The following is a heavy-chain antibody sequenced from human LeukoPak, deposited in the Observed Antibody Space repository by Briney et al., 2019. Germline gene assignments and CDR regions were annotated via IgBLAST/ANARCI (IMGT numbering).Heavy chain of an antibody. J-gene: IGHJ4*02. CDR3: ARADILTGYLVDDY. V-gene: IGHV1-8*01. D-gene: IGHD3-9*01. CDR1: GYTFTSYD. CDR2: MNPNSGNT. Sequence: ASVKVSCKASGYTFTSYDINWVRQATGQGLEWMGWMNPNSGNTGYARKFQGRVTMTRNTSISTAYMELSSLRSEDTAVYYCARADILTGYLVDDYWGQGTLVTVSS.